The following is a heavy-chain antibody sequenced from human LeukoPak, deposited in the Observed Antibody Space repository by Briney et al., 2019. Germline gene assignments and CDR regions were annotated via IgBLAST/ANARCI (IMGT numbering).Heavy chain of an antibody. Sequence: GGSLRLSCAASGFTFSAYAMSWDRQAPGKGLEWVSCIDATGGGIYYADSVRGRFIISRDNSKKMVYLQMDSLRTEDTAIYYCAKGKVNHLGAFDYWGQGTLVAVSS. V-gene: IGHV3-23*01. CDR2: IDATGGGI. D-gene: IGHD4-23*01. CDR3: AKGKVNHLGAFDY. CDR1: GFTFSAYA. J-gene: IGHJ4*02.